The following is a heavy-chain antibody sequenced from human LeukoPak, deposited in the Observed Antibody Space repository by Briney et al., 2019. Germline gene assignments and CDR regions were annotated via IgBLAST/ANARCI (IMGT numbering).Heavy chain of an antibody. CDR3: AKDPRSQHDYGDYGGYFDY. CDR1: GFTFSSYA. Sequence: GGSLRLSCAASGFTFSSYAMRWVRQAPGKGLEWVSAISCSGGSTYYADSVKGRFTISRDNSKNTLYLQMNSLRAEDTAVYYCAKDPRSQHDYGDYGGYFDYWGQGTLVTVSS. V-gene: IGHV3-23*01. D-gene: IGHD4-17*01. J-gene: IGHJ4*02. CDR2: ISCSGGST.